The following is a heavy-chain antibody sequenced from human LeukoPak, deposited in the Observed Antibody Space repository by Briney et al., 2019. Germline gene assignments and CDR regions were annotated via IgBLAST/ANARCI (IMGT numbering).Heavy chain of an antibody. Sequence: GSVKVSCKVSGYTLTELSMHWVRQAPGKGLEWMGGFDPEDGETIYAQKFQGRVTMTEDTSTDTAYMELSILRSEDTAVYYCATILRFWSGYSPFDYWGQGTLVTVSS. V-gene: IGHV1-24*01. J-gene: IGHJ4*02. D-gene: IGHD3-3*01. CDR2: FDPEDGET. CDR1: GYTLTELS. CDR3: ATILRFWSGYSPFDY.